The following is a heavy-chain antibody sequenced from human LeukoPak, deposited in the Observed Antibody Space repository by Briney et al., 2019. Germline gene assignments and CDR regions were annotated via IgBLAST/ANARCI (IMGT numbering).Heavy chain of an antibody. CDR1: GFTFDDYG. Sequence: GGSLRLSCAASGFTFDDYGLSWVRQAPGKGLEWVSGINWNGGSTGYADSVKGRFTISRDDSKSIAYLQMNSLKTEDTAVYYCTRVLQQWLVRNFDYWGQGTLVTVSS. V-gene: IGHV3-20*04. J-gene: IGHJ4*02. CDR3: TRVLQQWLVRNFDY. D-gene: IGHD6-19*01. CDR2: INWNGGST.